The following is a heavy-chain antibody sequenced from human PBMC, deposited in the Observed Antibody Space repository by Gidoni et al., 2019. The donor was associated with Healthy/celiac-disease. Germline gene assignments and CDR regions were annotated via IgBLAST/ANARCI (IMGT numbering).Heavy chain of an antibody. J-gene: IGHJ4*02. Sequence: QVQLQESGPGLVKPSETLSLTCTVSGGSISSYYWSWIRQPPGKGLEWIGYIYYSGSTNYNPSLKSRVTISVDTSKNQFSLKLSSVTAADTAVYYCAGGAMVRGVFDYWGQGTLVTVSS. V-gene: IGHV4-59*08. CDR1: GGSISSYY. CDR2: IYYSGST. CDR3: AGGAMVRGVFDY. D-gene: IGHD3-10*01.